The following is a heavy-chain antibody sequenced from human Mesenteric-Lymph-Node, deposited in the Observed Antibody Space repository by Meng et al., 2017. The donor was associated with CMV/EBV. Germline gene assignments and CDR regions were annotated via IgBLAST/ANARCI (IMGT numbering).Heavy chain of an antibody. CDR3: ATAGDETAYYNRKGKF. CDR2: IIPLFGTP. V-gene: IGHV1-69*01. Sequence: GDTLSSYTLSWVRQTPGQGPEWMGGIIPLFGTPNYARNFQGRVTITADRSTNTTSLELRSLTSDDTAVYYCATAGDETAYYNRKGKFWGQGTLVTVSS. J-gene: IGHJ4*02. D-gene: IGHD3-10*01. CDR1: GDTLSSYT.